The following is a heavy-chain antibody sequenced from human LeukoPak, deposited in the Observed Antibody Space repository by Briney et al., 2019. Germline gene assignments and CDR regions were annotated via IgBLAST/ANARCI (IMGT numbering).Heavy chain of an antibody. J-gene: IGHJ4*02. CDR2: IRSNGGST. V-gene: IGHV3-64*01. Sequence: GGSLRLSCAASGFTFSSYAMHWVRQAPGKGLEYVSGIRSNGGSTYYANSVKGRFTISRDNSKNTLYRQMGSLRAEDMAVYYCARGRYNWNFDYWGQGSLVTVSS. D-gene: IGHD1-1*01. CDR3: ARGRYNWNFDY. CDR1: GFTFSSYA.